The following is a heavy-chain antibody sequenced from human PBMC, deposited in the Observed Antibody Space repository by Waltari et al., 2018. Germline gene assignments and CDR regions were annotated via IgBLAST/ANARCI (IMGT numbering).Heavy chain of an antibody. CDR2: IYYSGRT. J-gene: IGHJ3*02. Sequence: QLQLQESGPGLVKPSETLSLTCTVSGGSISSSSYYWGWIRQPPGKGLEWIGSIYYSGRTYDNPSGKRRVTIPVDTSKNQFSLKLGSVTAADTAVYYCARNPNAFDIWGQGTMVTVSS. CDR3: ARNPNAFDI. CDR1: GGSISSSSYY. V-gene: IGHV4-39*07.